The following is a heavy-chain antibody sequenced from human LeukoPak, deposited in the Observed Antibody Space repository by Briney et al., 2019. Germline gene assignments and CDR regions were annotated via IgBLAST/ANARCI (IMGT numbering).Heavy chain of an antibody. CDR2: ISGSGGST. V-gene: IGHV3-23*01. D-gene: IGHD6-13*01. Sequence: GGSLRLSCAASGFTFDDYGMSWVRQAPGKGLEWVSVISGSGGSTYYADSVKGRFTISRDNSKNTLYLQMNSLRAEDTAVYYCAKDSSSWTAYYYYYYMDVWGKGTTVTISS. J-gene: IGHJ6*03. CDR3: AKDSSSWTAYYYYYYMDV. CDR1: GFTFDDYG.